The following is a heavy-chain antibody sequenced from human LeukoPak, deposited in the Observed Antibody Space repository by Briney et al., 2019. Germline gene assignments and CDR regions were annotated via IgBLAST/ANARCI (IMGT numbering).Heavy chain of an antibody. CDR1: GYSFTSYW. V-gene: IGHV5-51*01. Sequence: GESLKISFKGSGYSFTSYWIGWVRQMPGKGLEWMGIIYPGDSDTRYSPSFQGQVTISAGKSISTAYLQWSSLKASDTAMYYCATHTAMDPYYFDYWGQGTLVTVSS. D-gene: IGHD5-18*01. J-gene: IGHJ4*02. CDR2: IYPGDSDT. CDR3: ATHTAMDPYYFDY.